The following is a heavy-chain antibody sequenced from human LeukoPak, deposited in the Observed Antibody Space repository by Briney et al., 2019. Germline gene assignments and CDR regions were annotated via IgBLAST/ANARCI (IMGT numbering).Heavy chain of an antibody. CDR2: INHKGST. Sequence: LETLSLTRALYGGSLCVYYWSWICEPPQKRLEWMGEINHKGSTNYNPSLKRRVTISVDTSKNQFSLKLSSVTAADTAVYYCARGWITFGGVIPFDYWGQGTLVTVSS. J-gene: IGHJ4*02. CDR3: ARGWITFGGVIPFDY. V-gene: IGHV4-34*01. D-gene: IGHD3-16*02. CDR1: GGSLCVYY.